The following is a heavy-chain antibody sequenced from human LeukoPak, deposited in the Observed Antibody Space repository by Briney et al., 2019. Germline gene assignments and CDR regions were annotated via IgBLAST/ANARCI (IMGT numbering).Heavy chain of an antibody. CDR1: GFSFSDYA. Sequence: GTSLRLSCTASGFSFSDYAMHWVRQAPGKGLEWVAVISYDGSNKYYADSVKGRFTISRDNSKNTLYQQMNSLRAEDTAVYYCASRAEEYYYDSSGYSDPWGQGTLVTVSS. J-gene: IGHJ5*02. CDR2: ISYDGSNK. V-gene: IGHV3-30*19. CDR3: ASRAEEYYYDSSGYSDP. D-gene: IGHD3-22*01.